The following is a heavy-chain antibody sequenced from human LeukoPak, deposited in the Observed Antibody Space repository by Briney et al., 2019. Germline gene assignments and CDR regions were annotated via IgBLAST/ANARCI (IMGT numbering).Heavy chain of an antibody. CDR3: ARGSGGIYYGGIVY. D-gene: IGHD1-26*01. V-gene: IGHV4-30-2*01. J-gene: IGHJ4*02. CDR1: GGSISSDGDS. Sequence: SQTLSLTCAVSGGSISSDGDSWSWIPQPPGKGLEWIGYIYHSGRPYYNPCLKSRATISVDRSKNQFSLNLRSATAADTAVYYSARGSGGIYYGGIVYWGQGALVIVSS. CDR2: IYHSGRP.